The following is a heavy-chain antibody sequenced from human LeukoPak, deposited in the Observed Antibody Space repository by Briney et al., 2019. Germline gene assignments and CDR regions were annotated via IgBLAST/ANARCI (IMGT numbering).Heavy chain of an antibody. CDR2: IIPIFGTA. D-gene: IGHD1-26*01. CDR3: ARTLVGANPFDN. J-gene: IGHJ4*02. Sequence: SVKVSCKASGGTFSSYAISWVRQAPGQGLEWMGGIIPIFGTANYAQKFQGRVTITADESTSTAYMELSSLRSEDTAVYYCARTLVGANPFDNWGQGTLVTVSS. CDR1: GGTFSSYA. V-gene: IGHV1-69*13.